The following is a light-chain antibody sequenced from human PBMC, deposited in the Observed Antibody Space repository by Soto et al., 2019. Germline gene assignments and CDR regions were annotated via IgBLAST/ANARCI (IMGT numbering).Light chain of an antibody. CDR1: SSDVGGYNY. J-gene: IGLJ1*01. Sequence: QSVLAQPPSASGSPGQSVAISRTGTSSDVGGYNYVSWYQQHPGKAPKLMICEVNKRPSGVPDRFSGSKSGNTASLTVSGLQAEDEADYYCSSYAGSSNVFGTGTKVTVL. V-gene: IGLV2-8*01. CDR3: SSYAGSSNV. CDR2: EVN.